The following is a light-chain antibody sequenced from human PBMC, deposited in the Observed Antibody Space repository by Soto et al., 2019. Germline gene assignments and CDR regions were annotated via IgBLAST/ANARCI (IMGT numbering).Light chain of an antibody. CDR1: STNIGRNS. CDR3: AAWDDRLKGWV. CDR2: NN. Sequence: QSVLTQPPSASGTPGQRVSISCSGSSTNIGRNSISWYQNLPGTAPKLLMFNNRRPSGVPDRFSGSKSGTSASLAISGLQSEDEADYYCAAWDDRLKGWVFGGGTKLTVL. V-gene: IGLV1-44*01. J-gene: IGLJ3*02.